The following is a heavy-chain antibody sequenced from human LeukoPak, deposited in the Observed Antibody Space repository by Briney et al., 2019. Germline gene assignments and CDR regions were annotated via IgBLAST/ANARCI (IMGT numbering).Heavy chain of an antibody. CDR2: IYHSGST. J-gene: IGHJ4*02. D-gene: IGHD4-17*01. V-gene: IGHV4-38-2*01. Sequence: PSETLSLTCAVSGYSISSGYYWGWIRQPPGKGLEWIGSIYHSGSTYYNPSLKSRVTISVDKSKNQFSLKLSSVTAADTAVYYCARKLYGDYRFDYWGQGTLVTVSS. CDR1: GYSISSGYY. CDR3: ARKLYGDYRFDY.